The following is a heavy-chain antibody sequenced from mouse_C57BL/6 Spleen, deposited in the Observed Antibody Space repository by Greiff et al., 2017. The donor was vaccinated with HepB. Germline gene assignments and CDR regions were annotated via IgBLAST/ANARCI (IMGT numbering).Heavy chain of an antibody. V-gene: IGHV1-42*01. CDR2: INPSTGGT. Sequence: EVQGVESGPELVKPGASVKISCKASGYSFTGYYMNWVKQSPEKSLEWIGEINPSTGGTTYNQKFKAKATLTVDKSSSTAYMQLKSLTSEDSAVYYCARKGFDGYYPFAYWGQGTLVTVSA. D-gene: IGHD2-3*01. CDR3: ARKGFDGYYPFAY. J-gene: IGHJ3*01. CDR1: GYSFTGYY.